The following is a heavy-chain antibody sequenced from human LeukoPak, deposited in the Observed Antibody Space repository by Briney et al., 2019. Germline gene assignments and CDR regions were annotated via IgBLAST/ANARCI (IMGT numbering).Heavy chain of an antibody. V-gene: IGHV3-53*01. CDR3: AREIGGGLHYFHS. CDR1: GFTVSSSL. CDR2: LYNDAFDSAT. J-gene: IGHJ4*02. D-gene: IGHD1-26*01. Sequence: GGSLRLSCVCSGFTVSSSLMSLVRQAPGKGLAIVSNLYNDAFDSATHYADSVKGRFTISRDNSQNTLYLQMNSLRAEDTAMYYCAREIGGGLHYFHSWGQGTPVTVSS.